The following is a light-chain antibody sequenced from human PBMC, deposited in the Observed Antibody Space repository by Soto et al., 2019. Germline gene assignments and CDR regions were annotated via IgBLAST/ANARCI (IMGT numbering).Light chain of an antibody. CDR3: QHRTSRYT. J-gene: IGKJ2*01. CDR2: DTF. V-gene: IGKV3-11*01. CDR1: QSVSSY. Sequence: EIVMTQSPGTLSLSPGERATLSCRASQSVSSYLAWYQHRPGQAPRLLIYDTFNRATGVPARFSGSGSGTDFTLTISSLEPEDFAVYYYQHRTSRYTFGQGTKVDIK.